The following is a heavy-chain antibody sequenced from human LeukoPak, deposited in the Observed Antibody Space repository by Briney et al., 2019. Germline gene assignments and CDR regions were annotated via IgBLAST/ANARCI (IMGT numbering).Heavy chain of an antibody. CDR2: ISSTSNTM. CDR1: GFTFSSYN. Sequence: GGSLRLSCAASGFTFSSYNMNWVRQAPGKGPEWISYISSTSNTMYYADSVKGRFTISRDNAKNSLYLQMNSLRAEDTAVYYCAREYSSRGAFDIWGQGTMVTVSS. V-gene: IGHV3-48*04. CDR3: AREYSSRGAFDI. D-gene: IGHD5-18*01. J-gene: IGHJ3*02.